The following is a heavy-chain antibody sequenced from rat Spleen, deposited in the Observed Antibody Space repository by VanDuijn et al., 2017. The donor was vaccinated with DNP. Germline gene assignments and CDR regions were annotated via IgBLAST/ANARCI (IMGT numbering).Heavy chain of an antibody. Sequence: QPGRSMKLSCGASGLTFSNADMAWVRQAPTRGLEWVASISSSGYNTYYRDSVKGRLTISRDNAKSMLYLQVDSLRPEDTATYYCARHMDTGPYYAMDVWGRGISVTVSS. J-gene: IGHJ4*01. V-gene: IGHV5-25*01. CDR1: GLTFSNAD. CDR3: ARHMDTGPYYAMDV. D-gene: IGHD4-1*01. CDR2: ISSSGYNT.